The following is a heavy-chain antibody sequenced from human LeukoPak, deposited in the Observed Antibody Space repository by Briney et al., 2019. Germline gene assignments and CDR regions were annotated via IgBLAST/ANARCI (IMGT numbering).Heavy chain of an antibody. D-gene: IGHD6-13*01. V-gene: IGHV1-8*03. Sequence: GASVKVSCKASGYTFTSYDINWVRQATGQGLEWMGWMNPNSGNTGYAQKFQGRVTITRNTSISTAYMELSSLRSEDTAVYYCAKTRGTGIAASDFDYWGQGTLVTVSS. CDR3: AKTRGTGIAASDFDY. CDR1: GYTFTSYD. J-gene: IGHJ4*02. CDR2: MNPNSGNT.